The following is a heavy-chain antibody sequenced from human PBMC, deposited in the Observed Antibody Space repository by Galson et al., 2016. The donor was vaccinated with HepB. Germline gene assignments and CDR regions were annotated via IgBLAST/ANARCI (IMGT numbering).Heavy chain of an antibody. CDR2: ISYSGST. J-gene: IGHJ3*02. CDR1: GGSISSYY. Sequence: SETLSLTCTVSGGSISSYYWSWVRQPPGRGLEWIGYISYSGSTNYNPSLKSRVTVSVDTSKNQFSLRLSSVTAADTAVYYCARADNYYAPGTYHETFDIWGQGTMVTVSS. CDR3: ARADNYYAPGTYHETFDI. V-gene: IGHV4-59*01. D-gene: IGHD3-10*01.